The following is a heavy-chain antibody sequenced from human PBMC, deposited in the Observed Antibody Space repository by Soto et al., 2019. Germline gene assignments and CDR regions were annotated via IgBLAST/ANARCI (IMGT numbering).Heavy chain of an antibody. Sequence: ASVKVSCKASGYTFTGYYMHWVRQAPGQGLEWMGWINPNSGGTNYAQKLQGWVTMTRDTSISTAYMELSRLRSDDTAVYYCARGHRFGKNYYYYMDVWGKGTTVTVSS. CDR2: INPNSGGT. CDR3: ARGHRFGKNYYYYMDV. J-gene: IGHJ6*03. V-gene: IGHV1-2*04. CDR1: GYTFTGYY. D-gene: IGHD3-10*01.